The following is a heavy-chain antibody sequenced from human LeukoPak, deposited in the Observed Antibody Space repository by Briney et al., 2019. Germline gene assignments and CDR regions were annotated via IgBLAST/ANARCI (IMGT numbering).Heavy chain of an antibody. J-gene: IGHJ2*01. CDR2: IYYSGST. D-gene: IGHD4-23*01. Sequence: SETLSLTCTVSGGSIGSSYWSWIRQPPGKGLEWIGYIYYSGSTNYNPSLKSRVTISVDRSKNQFSLKLSSVTAADTAVYFCARHADYGGIYYWYFDLWGRGTLVTVSS. CDR1: GGSIGSSY. V-gene: IGHV4-59*08. CDR3: ARHADYGGIYYWYFDL.